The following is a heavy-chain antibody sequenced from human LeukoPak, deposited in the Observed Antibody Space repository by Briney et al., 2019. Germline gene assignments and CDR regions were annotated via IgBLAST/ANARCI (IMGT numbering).Heavy chain of an antibody. CDR1: GFTFSDYY. CDR3: ARLKAGY. Sequence: GGSLRLSCAASGFTFSDYYMSWLREAPGKGLEWVAYISDTGTSIYYADSVKGRFTISRDNANDSLYLQMNSLRAEDTAVYYCARLKAGYWGQGTVVTVSS. CDR2: ISDTGTSI. V-gene: IGHV3-11*01. D-gene: IGHD6-19*01. J-gene: IGHJ4*02.